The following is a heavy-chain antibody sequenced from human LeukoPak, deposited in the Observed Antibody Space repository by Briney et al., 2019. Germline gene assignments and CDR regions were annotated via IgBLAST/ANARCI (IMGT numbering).Heavy chain of an antibody. CDR2: ISGDGGST. CDR1: GFTFDDYA. D-gene: IGHD3-9*01. Sequence: GGSLRLSCAASGFTFDDYAMHWVRQAPGKGLEWVSLISGDGGSTYYADSVRGRFTISRDNSKNSLYLQMNSLRTEDTALYYCASERPGDILTGYYSRWGQGTLVTVSS. CDR3: ASERPGDILTGYYSR. J-gene: IGHJ4*02. V-gene: IGHV3-43*02.